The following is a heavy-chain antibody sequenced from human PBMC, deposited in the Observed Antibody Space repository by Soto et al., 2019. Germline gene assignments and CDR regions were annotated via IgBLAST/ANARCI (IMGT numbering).Heavy chain of an antibody. Sequence: GSLRLSCAASGFTFSRYDMHWVRQPTGKGLEWVSTIGAAGDPYYRGSVRGRFTVSRENAKNSLYLQMNSLRAGDTAVYYCAAGTAGSSSFDYWGQGTLVTVSS. V-gene: IGHV3-13*05. J-gene: IGHJ4*02. CDR1: GFTFSRYD. CDR2: IGAAGDP. CDR3: AAGTAGSSSFDY. D-gene: IGHD6-6*01.